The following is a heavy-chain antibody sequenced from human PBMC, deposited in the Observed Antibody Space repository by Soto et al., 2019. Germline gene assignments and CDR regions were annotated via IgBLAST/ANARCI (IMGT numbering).Heavy chain of an antibody. D-gene: IGHD2-8*01. J-gene: IGHJ4*02. CDR3: ARLKTPAQTHANY. Sequence: GESLKISCQAYGYSFTSYWTRWVRQMPGKGLAWMGIIYPGDSDTRSSPCFHGEGTISADKSISTAYLQWSSLKASDTAMHYCARLKTPAQTHANYWAQGTL. CDR1: GYSFTSYW. V-gene: IGHV5-51*01. CDR2: IYPGDSDT.